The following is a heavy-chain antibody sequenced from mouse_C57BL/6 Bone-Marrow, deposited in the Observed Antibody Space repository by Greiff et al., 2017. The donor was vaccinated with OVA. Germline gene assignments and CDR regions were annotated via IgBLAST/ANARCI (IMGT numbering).Heavy chain of an antibody. D-gene: IGHD4-1*01. CDR3: ARKCANWDRYFDV. V-gene: IGHV2-2*01. CDR1: GFSLTSYG. CDR2: LWRGGST. Sequence: VKLQESGPGLVQPSQSLSITCKVSGFSLTSYGVHWVRQSPGTGLEWLGVLWRGGSTDYNAAIIYRLSISKDNSKSRVFFKMNSLQADDTTIDYCARKCANWDRYFDVWGTGTTVTVSA. J-gene: IGHJ1*03.